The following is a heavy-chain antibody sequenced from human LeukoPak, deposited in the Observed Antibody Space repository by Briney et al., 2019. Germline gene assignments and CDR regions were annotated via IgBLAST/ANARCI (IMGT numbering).Heavy chain of an antibody. Sequence: GGSLRLSCAASGFTFNSHNMKWVAQAPGKGLVWVSSISGSSSHRFYVDSVKGRFTISRDNAIHSLFLQMNSLRAEDTAVYYCARDDTNGYPDYWGQGTLGNVSS. D-gene: IGHD1-1*01. J-gene: IGHJ4*02. CDR1: GFTFNSHN. CDR3: ARDDTNGYPDY. CDR2: ISGSSSHR. V-gene: IGHV3-21*01.